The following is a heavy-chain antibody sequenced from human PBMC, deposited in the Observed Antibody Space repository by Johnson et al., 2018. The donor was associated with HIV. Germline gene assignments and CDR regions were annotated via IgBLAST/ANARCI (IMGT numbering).Heavy chain of an antibody. J-gene: IGHJ3*02. CDR2: INWNGGST. V-gene: IGHV3-20*04. CDR3: ARDLRLRPIEQFLVGGACDI. CDR1: GFTFDDFG. Sequence: VQLVESGGGVQRPGGSLRLSCAASGFTFDDFGMGWVRQAPGKGLEWVSGINWNGGSTGYADSVKGRFTISRDNAKNSLYLQMNSLRAEDTALYYCARDLRLRPIEQFLVGGACDIWGQGTMVTVSS. D-gene: IGHD3-3*01.